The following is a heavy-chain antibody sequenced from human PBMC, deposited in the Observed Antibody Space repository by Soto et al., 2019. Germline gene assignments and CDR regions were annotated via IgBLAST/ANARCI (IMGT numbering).Heavy chain of an antibody. D-gene: IGHD3-10*01. V-gene: IGHV1-18*01. CDR2: ISAYNGNT. CDR3: ARDALLLWFGESNPHYFDY. Sequence: GASVKVSCKASGYTFTSYGISWVRQAPGQGLEWMGWISAYNGNTNYAQKLQGRVNMTTDTSTSTVYMELRSLRSDDTAVYYCARDALLLWFGESNPHYFDYWGQGTLVTVSS. J-gene: IGHJ4*02. CDR1: GYTFTSYG.